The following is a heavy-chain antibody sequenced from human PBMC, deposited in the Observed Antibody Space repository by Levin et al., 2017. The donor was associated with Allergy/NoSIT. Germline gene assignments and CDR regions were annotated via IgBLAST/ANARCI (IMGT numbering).Heavy chain of an antibody. CDR2: ISDGGGKT. CDR3: VGIPHAFDI. J-gene: IGHJ3*02. D-gene: IGHD1-26*01. Sequence: GESLKISCAASGFTFGNYAVSWVRQTPGKGLEWVSSISDGGGKTYYADSVKGRFTISRDNSNNMLYLQMENLIAEDTAVSYCVGIPHAFDIWGLGTTVFVS. CDR1: GFTFGNYA. V-gene: IGHV3-23*01.